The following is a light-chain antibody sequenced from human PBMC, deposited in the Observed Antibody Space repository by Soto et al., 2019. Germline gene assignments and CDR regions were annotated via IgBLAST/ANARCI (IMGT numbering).Light chain of an antibody. CDR1: QSVSSNF. V-gene: IGKV3-20*01. CDR3: QQYATSPIT. CDR2: GAS. Sequence: ENVLTQSPGTLSLSPGERVTLSCRASQSVSSNFLAWYQQKPGQAPRLLIYGASSRATGIPDRFSGSGSETDFTLTISRLEPEDFALYWCQQYATSPITFGQGTRLEIK. J-gene: IGKJ5*01.